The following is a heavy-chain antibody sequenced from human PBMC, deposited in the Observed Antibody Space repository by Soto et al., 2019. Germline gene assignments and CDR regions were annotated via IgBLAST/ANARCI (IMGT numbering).Heavy chain of an antibody. CDR3: ARTDYDPFWFDP. V-gene: IGHV4-30-2*01. CDR2: IYHSGST. D-gene: IGHD3-3*01. J-gene: IGHJ5*02. Sequence: QLQLQESGSGLVKPSQTLSLTCAVSGGSISSGGYSWSWIRQPPGKGLEWIGYIYHSGSTYYNPSLKSRVPISVDRSKNQLSLKLSSVTAADTAVYYCARTDYDPFWFDPWGQGTLVTVSS. CDR1: GGSISSGGYS.